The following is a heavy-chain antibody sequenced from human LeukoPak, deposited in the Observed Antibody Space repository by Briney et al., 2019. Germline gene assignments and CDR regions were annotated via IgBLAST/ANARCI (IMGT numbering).Heavy chain of an antibody. Sequence: GGSLRLSCAASGFTFSSYWMHWVRQAPGKGLVWVSRINSDGGSTSYADSVKGRFTISRDNAKNTLDLQMNSLRAEDTAMYYCERSPGLLLPDHWGQGTLVTVSS. CDR2: INSDGGST. V-gene: IGHV3-74*01. J-gene: IGHJ4*02. CDR3: ERSPGLLLPDH. CDR1: GFTFSSYW. D-gene: IGHD3-3*01.